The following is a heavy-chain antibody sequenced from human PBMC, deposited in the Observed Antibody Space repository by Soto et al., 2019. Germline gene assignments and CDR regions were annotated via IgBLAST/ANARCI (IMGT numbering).Heavy chain of an antibody. Sequence: PSETLSLTCTVSGGSISSYYWSWIRQPPGKGLEWIGYIYYSGSTNYNPSLKSRVTISVDTSKNQFSLKLSSVTAADTAVYYCARYFYGFWSGPRFDPWGQGTLVTVSS. CDR2: IYYSGST. CDR3: ARYFYGFWSGPRFDP. V-gene: IGHV4-59*01. CDR1: GGSISSYY. J-gene: IGHJ5*02. D-gene: IGHD3-3*01.